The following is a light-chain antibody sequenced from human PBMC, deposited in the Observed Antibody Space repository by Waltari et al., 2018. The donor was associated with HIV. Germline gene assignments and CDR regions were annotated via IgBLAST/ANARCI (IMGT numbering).Light chain of an antibody. CDR1: TTNIARYNL. V-gene: IGLV2-23*02. Sequence: QSALTQSAPVSGSPGQSLTISCTRTTTNIARYNLFSWYQQHPGKAPKVIIYEVNKRPSGVSNRFSGSTSGSTASLTISGLQAEDEADYYCCSYAGSSNVVFGGGTKLTVL. CDR2: EVN. J-gene: IGLJ2*01. CDR3: CSYAGSSNVV.